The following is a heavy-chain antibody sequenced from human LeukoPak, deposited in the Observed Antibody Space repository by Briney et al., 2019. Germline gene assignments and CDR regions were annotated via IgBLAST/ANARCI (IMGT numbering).Heavy chain of an antibody. CDR2: ISSSSSYI. V-gene: IGHV3-21*01. CDR3: ARDEGGEYYYGSGSYNY. D-gene: IGHD3-10*01. Sequence: GGSLRLSWAASGFTFISYSMNWVRQARGKGLEWVSSISSSSSYIYYADSVKGRFTISRDNAKNSLYLQMNSLRAEDTAVYYCARDEGGEYYYGSGSYNYWGQGTLVTVSS. CDR1: GFTFISYS. J-gene: IGHJ4*02.